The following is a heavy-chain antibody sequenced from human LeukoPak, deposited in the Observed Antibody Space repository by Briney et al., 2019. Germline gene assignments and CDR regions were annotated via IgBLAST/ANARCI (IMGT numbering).Heavy chain of an antibody. CDR3: ARYISGHPFDY. J-gene: IGHJ4*02. CDR2: MNPNSGNT. V-gene: IGHV1-8*01. CDR1: GDTFTIYD. D-gene: IGHD6-19*01. Sequence: ASVKISCKASGDTFTIYDINWVRQATGQGLEWIERMNPNSGNTRYAQNSQGTVTITRNTSISTAYMELSSLTSEDTAVYHCARYISGHPFDYWGQGTLVTVSS.